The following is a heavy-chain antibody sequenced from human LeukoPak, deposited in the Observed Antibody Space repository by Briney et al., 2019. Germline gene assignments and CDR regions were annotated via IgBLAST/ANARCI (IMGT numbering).Heavy chain of an antibody. CDR1: GHTFTDYY. Sequence: GASVKVSCKASGHTFTDYYIHWVRQAPGQGLEWMGLINPNTGVTKFAQKFHGRVTMSRDTSISTAYMELNRLTSDDTAVYYCARGDYGRADPWGQGSLVTVSS. CDR2: INPNTGVT. V-gene: IGHV1-2*02. J-gene: IGHJ5*02. CDR3: ARGDYGRADP. D-gene: IGHD4-17*01.